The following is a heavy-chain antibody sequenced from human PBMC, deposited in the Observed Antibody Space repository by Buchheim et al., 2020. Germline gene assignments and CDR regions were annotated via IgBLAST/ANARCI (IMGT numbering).Heavy chain of an antibody. CDR1: GGSIRSYY. D-gene: IGHD6-19*01. V-gene: IGHV4-59*08. CDR3: ARIVSAPLTVSGGFDH. CDR2: IYYSGST. J-gene: IGHJ4*02. Sequence: QVQLQESGPGLVKPSETLSLTCTVSGGSIRSYYWSWIRQPPGKGLEWIGYIYYSGSTKYNLSLKSRVTISVDTSNNQFSLHLRSVTAADTAVYYCARIVSAPLTVSGGFDHWGQG.